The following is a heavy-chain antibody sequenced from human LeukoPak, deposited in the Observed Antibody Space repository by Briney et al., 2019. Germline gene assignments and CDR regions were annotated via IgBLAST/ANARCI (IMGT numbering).Heavy chain of an antibody. V-gene: IGHV3-23*01. CDR3: AKDLAEQQLVPNWFDP. CDR2: ISSSGGST. D-gene: IGHD6-13*01. Sequence: GGSLRLSCAAPGFTFSSYAMSWVRQAPGKGLEWVSAISSSGGSTYYADSVKGRFTISRDNSKNTLYLQMNSLRAEDTAVYYCAKDLAEQQLVPNWFDPWGQGTLVTVSS. J-gene: IGHJ5*02. CDR1: GFTFSSYA.